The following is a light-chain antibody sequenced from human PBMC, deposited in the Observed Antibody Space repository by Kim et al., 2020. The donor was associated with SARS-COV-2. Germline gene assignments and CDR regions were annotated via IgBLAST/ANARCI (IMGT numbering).Light chain of an antibody. CDR3: QACDSSTV. V-gene: IGLV3-1*01. J-gene: IGLJ2*01. CDR1: KLGDKY. CDR2: QDS. Sequence: YELTQPPSVSVSPGQTASITCSGDKLGDKYACWYQQKPGQSPVLVIYQDSQRPSGIPERFSGSNSGNTATLTISGTQAMDEADYYCQACDSSTVFGGGT.